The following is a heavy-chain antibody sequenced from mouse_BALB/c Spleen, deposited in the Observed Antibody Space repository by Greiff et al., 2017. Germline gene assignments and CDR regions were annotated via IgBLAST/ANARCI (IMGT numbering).Heavy chain of an antibody. V-gene: IGHV5-9-4*01. CDR3: ARSARAGYAMDY. J-gene: IGHJ4*01. CDR1: GFTFSSYA. D-gene: IGHD3-1*01. CDR2: ISSGGSYT. Sequence: EVKLVESGGGLVKPGGSLKLSCAASGFTFSSYAMSWVRQSPEKRLEWVAEISSGGSYTYYPDTVTGRFTISRDNAKNTLYLEMSSLRSEDTAMYYCARSARAGYAMDYWGQGTSVTVSS.